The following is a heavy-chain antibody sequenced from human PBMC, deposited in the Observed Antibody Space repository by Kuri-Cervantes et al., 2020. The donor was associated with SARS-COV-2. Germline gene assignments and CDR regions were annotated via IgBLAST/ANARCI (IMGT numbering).Heavy chain of an antibody. D-gene: IGHD5-18*01. CDR1: RVTFSSYA. V-gene: IGHV3-30-3*01. CDR2: ISYDGSNK. J-gene: IGHJ3*02. Sequence: GGSLRLACAAARVTFSSYAMSWVRQAPGKGLEWVAVISYDGSNKYYADSVKGRFTISRDNSKNTLYLQMNSLRAEDTAVYYCARGRGYFGAFDIWGQGTMVTVSS. CDR3: ARGRGYFGAFDI.